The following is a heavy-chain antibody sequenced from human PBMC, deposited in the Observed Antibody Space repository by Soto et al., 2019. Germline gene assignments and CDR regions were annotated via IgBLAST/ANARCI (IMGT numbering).Heavy chain of an antibody. Sequence: GGSLRLSCAASGFTFSSYGMHWVRQAPGKGLEWVAVISYDGSNKYYADSVKGRFTISRDNSKNTLYLQMNSLRAEDTAVYYCAKDPWDIVLVPAAIRYYYYGMDVWGQGTTVTVSS. J-gene: IGHJ6*02. CDR1: GFTFSSYG. D-gene: IGHD2-2*01. V-gene: IGHV3-30*18. CDR2: ISYDGSNK. CDR3: AKDPWDIVLVPAAIRYYYYGMDV.